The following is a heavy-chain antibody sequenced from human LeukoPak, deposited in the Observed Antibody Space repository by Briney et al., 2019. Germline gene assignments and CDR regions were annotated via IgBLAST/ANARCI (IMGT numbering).Heavy chain of an antibody. CDR2: INAGNGKT. Sequence: ASVKVSCKASGYTFTNYAVHWVRQAPGQRLEWMGWINAGNGKTNYSQKFQVRVTLTRDTSSRTVYIELSSLRSEDTAVYYCARGYYDLLTGHVVTYYFDYWGQGTLVTVYS. CDR1: GYTFTNYA. V-gene: IGHV1-3*01. CDR3: ARGYYDLLTGHVVTYYFDY. D-gene: IGHD3-9*01. J-gene: IGHJ4*02.